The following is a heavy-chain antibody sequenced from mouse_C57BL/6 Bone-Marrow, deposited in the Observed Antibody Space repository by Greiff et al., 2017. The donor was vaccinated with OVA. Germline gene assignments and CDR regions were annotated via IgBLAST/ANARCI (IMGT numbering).Heavy chain of an antibody. CDR1: GYTFTSYW. Sequence: VQLQQSGAELAKPGASVKLSCKASGYTFTSYWMHWVKQRPGQGLEWIGYINPSSGYTKYNQKFKDKATLTADKSYSTAYMQLSSLTYEDSAVYYGASYYDYDWAMDYGGQGTSVTVSS. V-gene: IGHV1-7*01. D-gene: IGHD2-4*01. CDR3: ASYYDYDWAMDY. CDR2: INPSSGYT. J-gene: IGHJ4*01.